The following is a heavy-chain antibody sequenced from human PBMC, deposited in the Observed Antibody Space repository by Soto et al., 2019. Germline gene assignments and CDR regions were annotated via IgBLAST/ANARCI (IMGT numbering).Heavy chain of an antibody. J-gene: IGHJ6*02. D-gene: IGHD2-15*01. CDR3: ARDKVRYCSGGSCYSAGYYYGMDV. V-gene: IGHV4-31*03. Sequence: QVQLQESGPGLVKPSQTLSLTCTVSGGSISSGGYYWSWIHQHPGKGLEWIGYIYYSGSTYYNPSLKIRVTISVDTSKNQFSLKLSSVTAADTAVYYCARDKVRYCSGGSCYSAGYYYGMDVWGQGTTVTVSS. CDR2: IYYSGST. CDR1: GGSISSGGYY.